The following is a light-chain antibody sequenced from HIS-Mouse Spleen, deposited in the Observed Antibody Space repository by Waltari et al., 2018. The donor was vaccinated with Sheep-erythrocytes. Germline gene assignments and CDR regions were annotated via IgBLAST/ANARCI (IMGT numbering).Light chain of an antibody. CDR1: SSDVGGYNY. Sequence: QSALTQPPSASGSPGQSVTISCTGPSSDVGGYNYVSLYQQHPGKAPKLMIYEVSKRPSGVPDRFSGSKSGNTASLTVSGLQAEDEADYYCSSYAGSNNWVFGGGTKLTVL. V-gene: IGLV2-8*01. CDR2: EVS. CDR3: SSYAGSNNWV. J-gene: IGLJ3*02.